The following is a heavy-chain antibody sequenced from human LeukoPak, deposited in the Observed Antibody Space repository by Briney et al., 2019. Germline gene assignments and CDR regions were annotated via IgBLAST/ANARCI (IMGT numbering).Heavy chain of an antibody. D-gene: IGHD4-23*01. CDR2: INPSGGST. CDR3: ARDPGTTVVTKYYFDY. J-gene: IGHJ4*02. Sequence: GASVKVSCKASGYTFTSYYMHWVGQAPGQGLEWMGIINPSGGSTSYAQKFQGRVTMTRDTSTSTVYMELSSLRSEDTAVYYCARDPGTTVVTKYYFDYWGQGTLVTVSS. CDR1: GYTFTSYY. V-gene: IGHV1-46*01.